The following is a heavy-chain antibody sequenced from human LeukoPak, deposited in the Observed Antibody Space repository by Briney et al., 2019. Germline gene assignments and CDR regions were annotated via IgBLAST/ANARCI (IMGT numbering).Heavy chain of an antibody. CDR2: ISYDGSNK. D-gene: IGHD1-26*01. CDR3: AKSRGTYFLYFDY. Sequence: GGSLRLSCAASGFTFSNYGMHWVRQAPGKGLEWVAVISYDGSNKYYADSVKGRFTIFRDNSKNTLYLQMNSLRAEDTAVFFCAKSRGTYFLYFDYWGPGTLVSVSS. CDR1: GFTFSNYG. J-gene: IGHJ4*02. V-gene: IGHV3-30*18.